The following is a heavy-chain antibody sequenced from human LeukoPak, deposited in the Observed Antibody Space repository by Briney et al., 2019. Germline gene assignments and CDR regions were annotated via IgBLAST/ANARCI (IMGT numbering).Heavy chain of an antibody. CDR2: SIPIFGTA. J-gene: IGHJ6*03. CDR1: RGTFSSYA. D-gene: IGHD2-2*01. CDR3: ATLPFSSTINYYYYYMDV. Sequence: ASVKVSCKASRGTFSSYAISGVRQAAGQGLEWMGGSIPIFGTANYAEKFQGRVTITADESTSTAYMELSSLRSEDTAVYYCATLPFSSTINYYYYYMDVWGKGTTVTVSS. V-gene: IGHV1-69*01.